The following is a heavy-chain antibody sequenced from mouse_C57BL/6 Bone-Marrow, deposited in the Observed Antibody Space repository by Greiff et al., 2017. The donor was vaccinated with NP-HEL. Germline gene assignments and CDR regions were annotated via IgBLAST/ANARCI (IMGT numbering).Heavy chain of an antibody. V-gene: IGHV1-62-2*01. Sequence: QVQLQQSGAELVKPGASVKLSCKASGYTFTEYTIHWVKQRSGQGLEWIGWFYPGSGSIKYNEKLKDKATLTADKSSSTVYMELSRLTSEDSAVYFCARHEEGRLPEGGYDYDGYAMDYWGQGTSVTVSS. CDR3: ARHEEGRLPEGGYDYDGYAMDY. J-gene: IGHJ4*01. D-gene: IGHD2-4*01. CDR1: GYTFTEYT. CDR2: FYPGSGSI.